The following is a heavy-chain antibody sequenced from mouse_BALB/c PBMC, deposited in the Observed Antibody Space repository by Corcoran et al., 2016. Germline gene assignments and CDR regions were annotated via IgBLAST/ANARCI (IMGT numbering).Heavy chain of an antibody. D-gene: IGHD2-1*01. Sequence: EVQLQQSGAELVKPGASVKLSCTASGFNIKDTYMHWVKQRPEQGLEWIGRIDPANGNTKYDPKFQGKATMTADTSSNTVYLQLSSLTSEATALYYCGRSREGNYVVYWGQGTTLTVSS. CDR3: GRSREGNYVVY. CDR2: IDPANGNT. CDR1: GFNIKDTY. J-gene: IGHJ2*01. V-gene: IGHV14-3*02.